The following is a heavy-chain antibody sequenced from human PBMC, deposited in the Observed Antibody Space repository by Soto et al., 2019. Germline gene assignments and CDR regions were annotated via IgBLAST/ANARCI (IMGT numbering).Heavy chain of an antibody. V-gene: IGHV3-23*05. CDR2: IYGSGRGI. CDR3: AKDDVYNDGLCLMDH. D-gene: IGHD1-1*01. J-gene: IGHJ4*02. CDR1: GLPHSSFA. Sequence: GGSLRLSCTASGLPHSSFAMMWVRQAPGKGLECVAGIYGSGRGIEYADSVKGRFTISRDNSRNTVYLQMTDLRADDTAVYYCAKDDVYNDGLCLMDHWGQGTQVTVSS.